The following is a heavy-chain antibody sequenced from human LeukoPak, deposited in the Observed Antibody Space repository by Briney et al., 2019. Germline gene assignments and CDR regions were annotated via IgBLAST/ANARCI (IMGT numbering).Heavy chain of an antibody. CDR1: GGSISSSSYY. V-gene: IGHV4-39*02. J-gene: IGHJ4*02. Sequence: PPETLSLTCTVSGGSISSSSYYWGWIRQPPGKGLEWIGSIYYSGSTYYNPSLKSRVTISVDTSKNQFSLKLSSVTAADTAVYYCAREETFGGVIVGTGWGQGTLVTVSS. CDR2: IYYSGST. D-gene: IGHD3-16*02. CDR3: AREETFGGVIVGTG.